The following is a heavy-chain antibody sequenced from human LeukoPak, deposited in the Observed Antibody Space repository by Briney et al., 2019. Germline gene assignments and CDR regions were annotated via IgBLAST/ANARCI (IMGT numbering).Heavy chain of an antibody. D-gene: IGHD3-16*01. V-gene: IGHV3-21*01. CDR3: ARDQGGEQSY. CDR2: ISSSSSYI. Sequence: GSLRLSCAASGFTFSSYSMNWVRQAPGKGLEWVSSISSSSSYIYYADSVKGRFTISRDNAKKSLYLQMNSLRAEDTAVYYCARDQGGEQSYWGQGTLVTVSS. CDR1: GFTFSSYS. J-gene: IGHJ4*02.